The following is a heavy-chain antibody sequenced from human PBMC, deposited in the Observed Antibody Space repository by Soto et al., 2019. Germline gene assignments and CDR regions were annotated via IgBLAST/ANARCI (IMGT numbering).Heavy chain of an antibody. Sequence: ASVKVSCKASGGTFSSYAISWVRQAPGQGLEWMGGIIPIFGTANYAQKFQGRVTITADESTSTAYMELSSLRSEDTAVYYCARVDSGYDPRFPFDYWGQGTLVTVSS. J-gene: IGHJ4*02. CDR2: IIPIFGTA. V-gene: IGHV1-69*13. CDR3: ARVDSGYDPRFPFDY. D-gene: IGHD5-12*01. CDR1: GGTFSSYA.